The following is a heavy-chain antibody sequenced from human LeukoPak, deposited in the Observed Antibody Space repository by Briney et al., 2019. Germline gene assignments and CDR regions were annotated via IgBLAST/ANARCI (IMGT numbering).Heavy chain of an antibody. CDR2: ISNSSSYI. V-gene: IGHV3-21*01. Sequence: PGGALRHSCAASGLTVSSNYMNWVRQAPGKGLEWVSSISNSSSYIYYADSVKGRFTISRDNAKNSLYLQMNSLRADDTAVYYCARDPPNEAVLWGQGTLVTVSS. J-gene: IGHJ4*02. D-gene: IGHD6-19*01. CDR1: GLTVSSNY. CDR3: ARDPPNEAVL.